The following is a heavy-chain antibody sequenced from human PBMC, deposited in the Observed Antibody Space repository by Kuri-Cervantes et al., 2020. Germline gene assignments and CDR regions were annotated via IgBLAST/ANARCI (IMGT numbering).Heavy chain of an antibody. D-gene: IGHD6-19*01. Sequence: ALVKVSCKASGYTFTSYDINWVRQATGQGLEWMGWMNPNSGNTGYAQKFQGRVTMTRNTSISTAYMELSSLRSEDTAVYYCARGYSSGWYNYYYYYGMDVWGQGTAVTVSS. CDR1: GYTFTSYD. CDR2: MNPNSGNT. CDR3: ARGYSSGWYNYYYYYGMDV. J-gene: IGHJ6*02. V-gene: IGHV1-8*01.